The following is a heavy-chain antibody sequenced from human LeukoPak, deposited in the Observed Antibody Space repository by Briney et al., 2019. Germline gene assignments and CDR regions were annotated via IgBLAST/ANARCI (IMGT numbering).Heavy chain of an antibody. D-gene: IGHD1-26*01. CDR2: RNGDGSEK. J-gene: IGHJ3*02. V-gene: IGHV3-7*01. CDR1: GGTFGPDW. CDR3: ARMIVGATIDAFDM. Sequence: GGSLRLSCAASGGTFGPDWMSWVRQGPGKGLEWVANRNGDGSEKFYADPVKGRFTIDRDNAKNSLYLQMISLRAEDTALYYCARMIVGATIDAFDMWGQGTMVTVSS.